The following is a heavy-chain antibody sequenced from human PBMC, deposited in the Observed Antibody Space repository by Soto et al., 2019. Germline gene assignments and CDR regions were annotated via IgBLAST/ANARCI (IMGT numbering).Heavy chain of an antibody. J-gene: IGHJ3*02. CDR1: GGSISSYY. D-gene: IGHD3-22*01. V-gene: IGHV4-59*13. Sequence: SETLSLTCTVSGGSISSYYWSWLRQPPGKGLDYIGYISDIGTTNSNPSLESRVTISVDTSKNQFSLRLSSVTAADTAVYYCARGYQGSGYIAFDIWGQGTMVTVS. CDR2: ISDIGTT. CDR3: ARGYQGSGYIAFDI.